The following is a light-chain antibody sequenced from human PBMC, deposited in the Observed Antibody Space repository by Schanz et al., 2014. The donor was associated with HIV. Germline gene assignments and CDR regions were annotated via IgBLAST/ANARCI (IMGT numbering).Light chain of an antibody. CDR2: DVS. J-gene: IGLJ3*02. CDR1: SRDVGGYNY. V-gene: IGLV2-23*02. Sequence: QSVLTQPRSVSGSPGQSITIPCSGTSRDVGGYNYVSWYQQHPGKAPKLMIYDVSNRPSGVSIRFSGSKSGNTASLTISGLQAEDEADYYCCSYAGSGTSNWVFGGGTKVTVL. CDR3: CSYAGSGTSNWV.